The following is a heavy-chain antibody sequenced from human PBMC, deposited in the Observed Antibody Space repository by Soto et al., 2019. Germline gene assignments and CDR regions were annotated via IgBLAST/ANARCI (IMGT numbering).Heavy chain of an antibody. D-gene: IGHD3-10*01. CDR3: AKFEEGWFGELLLGVDY. CDR2: ISGSGGST. J-gene: IGHJ4*02. Sequence: EVQLLESGGGLVQPGGSLRLSCAASGFTFSSYAMSWVRQAPGKGLEWVSAISGSGGSTYYADSVKGRFTISRDNFKNAQCLQMNSLRAEDTAVYYWAKFEEGWFGELLLGVDYWGQGTLVTVSS. CDR1: GFTFSSYA. V-gene: IGHV3-23*01.